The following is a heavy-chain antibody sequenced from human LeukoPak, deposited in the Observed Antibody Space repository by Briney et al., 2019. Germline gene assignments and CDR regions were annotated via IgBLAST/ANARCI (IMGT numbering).Heavy chain of an antibody. J-gene: IGHJ6*03. D-gene: IGHD6-6*01. CDR1: GFTFSSYW. V-gene: IGHV3-7*01. CDR2: IKQDGSEK. CDR3: AKGPTARPFYYYYMDV. Sequence: PGGSLRLSCAASGFTFSSYWMSWVRQAPGKGLEWVANIKQDGSEKYYVDSVKGRFTISRDNAKNSLYLQMNSLRAEDTAVYYCAKGPTARPFYYYYMDVWGKGTTVTVSS.